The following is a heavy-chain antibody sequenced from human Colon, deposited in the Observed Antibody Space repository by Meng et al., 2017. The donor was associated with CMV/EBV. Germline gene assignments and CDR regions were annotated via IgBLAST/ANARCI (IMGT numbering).Heavy chain of an antibody. CDR2: INPSGGST. V-gene: IGHV1-46*01. J-gene: IGHJ5*02. Sequence: ASVKVSCKASGYTFTSHYMHWVRQAPGQGLEWMGIINPSGGSTSYAQKFQGRVTMTRDTSTSTVYMELSSLRSEDTAVYYCARQYPQGWFDPWGQGTLVTVSS. CDR1: GYTFTSHY. CDR3: ARQYPQGWFDP. D-gene: IGHD4-11*01.